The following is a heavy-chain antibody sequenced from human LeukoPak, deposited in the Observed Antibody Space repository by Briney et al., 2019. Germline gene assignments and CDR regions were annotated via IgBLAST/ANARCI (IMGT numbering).Heavy chain of an antibody. J-gene: IGHJ4*02. V-gene: IGHV4-39*01. CDR2: IYFSGST. CDR3: ARHLGWLGGLDY. Sequence: SETLSLTCTVSGGSISSSSYYWGWIRQPPGKGLEWIGSIYFSGSTYYNPSLKSRVTISVDTSKNQFSLKLSSVTAADTAVYYCARHLGWLGGLDYCGQGTLVTVSS. CDR1: GGSISSSSYY. D-gene: IGHD6-19*01.